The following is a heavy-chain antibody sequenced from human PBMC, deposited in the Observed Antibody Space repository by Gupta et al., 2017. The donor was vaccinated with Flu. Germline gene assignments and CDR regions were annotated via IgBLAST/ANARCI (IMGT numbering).Heavy chain of an antibody. D-gene: IGHD6-13*01. CDR3: AKDRSGNPAIDY. J-gene: IGHJ4*02. V-gene: IGHV3-23*01. CDR1: GLTFSDYA. CDR2: VGAGVDRT. Sequence: EVQLLESGGGVVQPGESLRLSCVVSGLTFSDYALHWVRLAPGKGREWLSTVGAGVDRTYNSDSVMGRFTISRDNSKNTIYLQMNSLRGDDTAVYYCAKDRSGNPAIDYWGQGALVTVSA.